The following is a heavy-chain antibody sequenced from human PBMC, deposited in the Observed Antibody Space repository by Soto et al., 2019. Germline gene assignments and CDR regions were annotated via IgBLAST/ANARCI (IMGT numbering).Heavy chain of an antibody. CDR1: VYTITGYR. D-gene: IGHD1-7*01. J-gene: IGHJ4*02. Sequence: ASLNLYLKNSVYTITGYRISWVIKDPGQRLEWMGWISAYNGHTNYAQKLQARVTMTTDTSTSTAYMELRSLRSDDTAVYYCARDRENWNYVSDYWGQGTLV. CDR2: ISAYNGHT. CDR3: ARDRENWNYVSDY. V-gene: IGHV1-18*04.